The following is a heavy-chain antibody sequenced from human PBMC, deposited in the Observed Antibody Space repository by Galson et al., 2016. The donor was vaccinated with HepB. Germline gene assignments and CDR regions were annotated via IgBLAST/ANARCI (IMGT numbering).Heavy chain of an antibody. CDR1: GFNFSTFT. Sequence: LRLSCAASGFNFSTFTVNWVRQVPGKGLEWVSSISSSSLYIYYADSLRGRFTVSRDNSKNSLFLQMNSLGAEDTAIYYCARWSRGTGSSLNFWGQGTLVTVSS. CDR2: ISSSSLYI. J-gene: IGHJ4*02. D-gene: IGHD3-10*01. V-gene: IGHV3-21*06. CDR3: ARWSRGTGSSLNF.